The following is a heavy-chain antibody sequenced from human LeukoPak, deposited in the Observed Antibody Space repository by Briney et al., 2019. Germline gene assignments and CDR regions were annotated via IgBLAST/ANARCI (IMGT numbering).Heavy chain of an antibody. CDR3: AREGGNGWYSGWFDP. J-gene: IGHJ5*02. CDR1: GFTFSTYW. Sequence: PGTSLRLSCAASGFTFSTYWMTWVRQAPGKGLEWVANIKQDGSEKKYVDSVKGRFTISRDNAENLLYLEMNSLRAEDTAVYYCAREGGNGWYSGWFDPWGQGILVTVSS. D-gene: IGHD6-19*01. V-gene: IGHV3-7*01. CDR2: IKQDGSEK.